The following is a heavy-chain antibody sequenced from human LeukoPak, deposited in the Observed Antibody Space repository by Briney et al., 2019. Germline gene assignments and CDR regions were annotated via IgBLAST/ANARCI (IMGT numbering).Heavy chain of an antibody. V-gene: IGHV3-15*01. J-gene: IGHJ4*02. D-gene: IGHD3-16*02. CDR2: IRSKTDGGTI. Sequence: GGSLRLSCAASGFTFSNTWMTWVRQVPGKGMEWIGRIRSKTDGGTIDYAADMKDRFTISRDDSKNTLYLQMNSLKTEDTAVYYCTTDLYDYVWGSYRPTGYWGQGTLVTVSS. CDR1: GFTFSNTW. CDR3: TTDLYDYVWGSYRPTGY.